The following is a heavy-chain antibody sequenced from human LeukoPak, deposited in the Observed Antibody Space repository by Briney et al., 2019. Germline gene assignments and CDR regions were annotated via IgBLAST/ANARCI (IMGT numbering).Heavy chain of an antibody. CDR3: ARVGAVAPYGMDV. Sequence: SETLSLTCAVYGGSFSGYYWSWIRQPPGKGLEWIGEINHSGSTNYNPSLKSRVTISVDTSKNQFSLKLSSVTAADTAVYYCARVGAVAPYGMDVRGQGTTVTVSS. D-gene: IGHD6-19*01. V-gene: IGHV4-34*01. CDR2: INHSGST. CDR1: GGSFSGYY. J-gene: IGHJ6*02.